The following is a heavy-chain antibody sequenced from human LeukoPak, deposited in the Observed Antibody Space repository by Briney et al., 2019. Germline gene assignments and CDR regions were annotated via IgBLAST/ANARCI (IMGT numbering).Heavy chain of an antibody. J-gene: IGHJ4*02. CDR3: AKDGYCSSTSCHRPYYFDY. CDR2: ISYDGSNK. D-gene: IGHD2-2*03. Sequence: GGSLRLSCAASGFTFSSYAMHWVRQAPGKGLEWVAVISYDGSNKYYADSVKGRFTISRDNSKNTLYLQMNSLRAEDTAVYYCAKDGYCSSTSCHRPYYFDYWGQGTLVTVSS. CDR1: GFTFSSYA. V-gene: IGHV3-30*04.